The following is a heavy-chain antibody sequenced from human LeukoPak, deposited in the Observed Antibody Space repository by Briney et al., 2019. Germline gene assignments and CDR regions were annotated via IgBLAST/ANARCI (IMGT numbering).Heavy chain of an antibody. CDR1: SGFSKIYH. Sequence: SLTYTVLSGFSKIYHRSLIPLAPGKRLEWIGYIYYNGNTNHNPSLKSRVTISIDTSKNQFSLKLSSVTAADTAVYYCARLYEDWFDLWGQGTLVTVSS. CDR2: IYYNGNT. V-gene: IGHV4-59*08. CDR3: ARLYEDWFDL. J-gene: IGHJ5*02. D-gene: IGHD2-8*01.